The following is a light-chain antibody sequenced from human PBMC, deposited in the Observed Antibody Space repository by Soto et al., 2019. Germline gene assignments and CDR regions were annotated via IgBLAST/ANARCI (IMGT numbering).Light chain of an antibody. CDR1: QSISSY. CDR3: QQSYSTPYT. V-gene: IGKV1-39*01. J-gene: IGKJ2*01. CDR2: SAS. Sequence: DIQMTQSPSSLSASVGDRVTITCRASQSISSYLHWYQQKPGKAPKLLIYSASSLQSGVPSRFSGSGSGTDFTLTISSLQPEAFATYYCQQSYSTPYTFGQGTKLEIK.